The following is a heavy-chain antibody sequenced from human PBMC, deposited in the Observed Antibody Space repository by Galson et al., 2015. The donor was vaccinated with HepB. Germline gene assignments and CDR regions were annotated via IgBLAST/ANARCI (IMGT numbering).Heavy chain of an antibody. J-gene: IGHJ4*02. CDR2: ISAYNGNT. CDR1: GYTFTSYG. Sequence: SVKVSCKASGYTFTSYGISWVRQAPGQGLEWMGWISAYNGNTNYAQKLQGRVTMTTDTSTSTAYMELRSLRSDDTAVYYCARDEVGDERFGERGDWGQGTLVTVSS. CDR3: ARDEVGDERFGERGD. V-gene: IGHV1-18*01. D-gene: IGHD3-10*01.